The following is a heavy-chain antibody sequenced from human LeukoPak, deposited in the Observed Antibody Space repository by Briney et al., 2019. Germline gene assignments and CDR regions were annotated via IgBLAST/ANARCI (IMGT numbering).Heavy chain of an antibody. J-gene: IGHJ6*03. CDR2: ISTYNGNT. V-gene: IGHV1-18*01. CDR1: AYTSPNYG. Sequence: AASVTVSCTASAYTSPNYGVTWVRQAPGRGLEWMGWISTYNGNTQYAQKFQGRVTMTTDTPTKTVYMELRNLRSNDTAVYYCALPAKGAFFYYYMEVWGKGTTVTVSS. CDR3: ALPAKGAFFYYYMEV. D-gene: IGHD2-2*01.